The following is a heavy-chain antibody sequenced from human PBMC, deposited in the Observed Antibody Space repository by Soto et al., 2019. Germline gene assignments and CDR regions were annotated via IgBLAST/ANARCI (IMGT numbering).Heavy chain of an antibody. CDR3: ARDLVVVAAIDY. CDR1: GFTFSNYA. Sequence: GGSLRLSCSASGFTFSNYAIHWVRQAPGKGLEWVSYISSSGSTIYYADSVKGRFTISRDNAKNSLYLQMNSLRAEDTAVYYCARDLVVVAAIDYWGQGTLVTVSS. V-gene: IGHV3-48*03. J-gene: IGHJ4*02. CDR2: ISSSGSTI. D-gene: IGHD2-15*01.